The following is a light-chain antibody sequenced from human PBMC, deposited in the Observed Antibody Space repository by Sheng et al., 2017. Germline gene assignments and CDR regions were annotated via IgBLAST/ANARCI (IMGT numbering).Light chain of an antibody. J-gene: IGKJ5*01. V-gene: IGKV1-13*02. CDR2: DAS. Sequence: ILLTQSPGTLSLSPGERATLSCRASQSLSVNYLAWYQQKPGKAPKLLIYDASSLESGVPSRFSGSGSGRDFTLTISSLQPEDFATYYCQQYDSEITFGQGTRLEIK. CDR1: QSLSVNY. CDR3: QQYDSEIT.